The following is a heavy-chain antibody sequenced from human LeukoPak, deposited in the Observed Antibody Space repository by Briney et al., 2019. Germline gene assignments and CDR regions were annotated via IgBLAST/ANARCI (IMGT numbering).Heavy chain of an antibody. J-gene: IGHJ3*02. CDR1: GGSISSSSYY. CDR3: ASGYSYADAFDI. V-gene: IGHV4-39*01. CDR2: IYYGGST. D-gene: IGHD5-18*01. Sequence: TSETLSLTCTVSGGSISSSSYYWGWIRQPPGKGLEWIGSIYYGGSTYYNPSLKSRVTISVDTSKNQFSLKLSSVTAADTAVYYCASGYSYADAFDIWGQGTMVTVSS.